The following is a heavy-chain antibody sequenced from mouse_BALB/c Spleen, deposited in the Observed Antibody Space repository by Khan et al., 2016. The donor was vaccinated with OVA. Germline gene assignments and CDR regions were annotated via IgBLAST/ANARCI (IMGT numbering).Heavy chain of an antibody. V-gene: IGHV2-9*02. CDR1: GFSLTSYG. J-gene: IGHJ2*01. D-gene: IGHD1-3*01. CDR3: ARLEDI. CDR2: IWAGGST. Sequence: QVQLQQSGPGLVAPSQSLSITCTVSGFSLTSYGVHWVRQPPGKGLEWLGVIWAGGSTNYNSARMSRLSISKDNTKSQFYLKTNSLQTDDTAMYYCARLEDIWGQGTTLTVSS.